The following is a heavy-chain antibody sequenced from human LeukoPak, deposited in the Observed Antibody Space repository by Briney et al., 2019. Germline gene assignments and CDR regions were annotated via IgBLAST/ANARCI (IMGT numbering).Heavy chain of an antibody. CDR3: ARVPNRAIKNLMEV. J-gene: IGHJ6*02. V-gene: IGHV3-21*01. D-gene: IGHD5-24*01. CDR1: GFTFSSYS. Sequence: GGSLGLSCASSGFTFSSYSMNWVRQAPGKGRECGSSISSSSSYIHYADSGKGRITISRDNAKNSLYIKMNTLNAEDNAVYYCARVPNRAIKNLMEVWGHGTTITVSS. CDR2: ISSSSSYI.